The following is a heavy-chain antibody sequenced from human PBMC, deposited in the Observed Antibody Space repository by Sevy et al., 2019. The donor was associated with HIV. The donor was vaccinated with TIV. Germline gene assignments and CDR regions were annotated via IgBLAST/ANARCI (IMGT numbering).Heavy chain of an antibody. J-gene: IGHJ4*01. Sequence: GGSLRLSCAASRFTFKTYWMSWVRQAPGKGLEWVGNIKEDGSAKYYADSVRGRLTTSRDNDKNSLYLQMSGLRVEDTAVYYCARDSPGYGGYSYWGQGTLVTVSS. D-gene: IGHD5-18*01. CDR3: ARDSPGYGGYSY. CDR1: RFTFKTYW. CDR2: IKEDGSAK. V-gene: IGHV3-7*01.